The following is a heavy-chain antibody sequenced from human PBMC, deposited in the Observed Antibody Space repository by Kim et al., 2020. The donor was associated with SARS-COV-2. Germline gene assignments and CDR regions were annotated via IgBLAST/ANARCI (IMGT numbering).Heavy chain of an antibody. CDR3: ARDFGTAAGDY. CDR1: GFTFSSYA. J-gene: IGHJ4*02. Sequence: GGSLRLSCAASGFTFSSYAMHWVRQAPGKGLEYVSGISSNGDNTYYANSVKGRFTISRDNSKNTLYLQMGSLRAEDMAVYYCARDFGTAAGDYWGQGTLVTVSS. CDR2: ISSNGDNT. V-gene: IGHV3-64*01. D-gene: IGHD6-13*01.